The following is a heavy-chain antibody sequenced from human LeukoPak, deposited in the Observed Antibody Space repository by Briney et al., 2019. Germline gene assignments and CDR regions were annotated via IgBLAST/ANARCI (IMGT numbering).Heavy chain of an antibody. Sequence: SETLSLTCTVSGYSISSGYYWGWIRQPPGKGLEWTGSIYHSGSTYYNPSLKSRVTISVDTSKNQFSLKLSSVTAADTAVYYCAREKLSGYDSGYYYYYMDVWGKGTTVTVSS. D-gene: IGHD5-12*01. J-gene: IGHJ6*03. CDR2: IYHSGST. V-gene: IGHV4-38-2*02. CDR3: AREKLSGYDSGYYYYYMDV. CDR1: GYSISSGYY.